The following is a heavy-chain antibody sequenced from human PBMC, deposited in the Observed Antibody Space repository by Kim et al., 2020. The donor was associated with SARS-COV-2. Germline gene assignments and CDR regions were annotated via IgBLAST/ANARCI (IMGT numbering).Heavy chain of an antibody. D-gene: IGHD2-8*01. J-gene: IGHJ6*02. V-gene: IGHV3-30-3*01. CDR3: ARVGAGYCTNGVGGGMDV. CDR1: GFTFSTYS. Sequence: GGSLRLSCAASGFTFSTYSMHWVRQAPGKGLVWVSGISSDGSNKYYADSVKGRFTISRDNAKNTLYLQMNSLRAEDTAVYYCARVGAGYCTNGVGGGMDVWGQGTTVTVS. CDR2: ISSDGSNK.